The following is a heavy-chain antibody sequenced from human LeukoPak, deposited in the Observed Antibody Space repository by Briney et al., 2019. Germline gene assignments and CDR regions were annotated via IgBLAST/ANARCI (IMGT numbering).Heavy chain of an antibody. CDR1: GYTFSNYG. Sequence: ASVKVSCKASGYTFSNYGISWGRQAPGQGLEWVGWISIYNGKTNYEKKVQGRVNMTRNTSISTAYMELSSLRSADTAVYYCARDYTPNNYYYYMDVWGKGTTVTISS. CDR3: ARDYTPNNYYYYMDV. D-gene: IGHD4/OR15-4a*01. CDR2: ISIYNGKT. V-gene: IGHV1-18*01. J-gene: IGHJ6*03.